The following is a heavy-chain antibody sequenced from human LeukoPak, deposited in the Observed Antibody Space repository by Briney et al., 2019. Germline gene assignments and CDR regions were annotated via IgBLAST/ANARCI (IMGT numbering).Heavy chain of an antibody. CDR1: GGSISSYY. D-gene: IGHD5-12*01. Sequence: PSETLSLTCTVSGGSISSYYWSWIRQPPGKGLEWIGSIYHSGSTYYNPSLKSRVTISVDTSKNQFSLKLSSVTAADTAVYYCAREMSGYEKACDYWGQGTLVTVSS. CDR2: IYHSGST. J-gene: IGHJ4*02. CDR3: AREMSGYEKACDY. V-gene: IGHV4-38-2*02.